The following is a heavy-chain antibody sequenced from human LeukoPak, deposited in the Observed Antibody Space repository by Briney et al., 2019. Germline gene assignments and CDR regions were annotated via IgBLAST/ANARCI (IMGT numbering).Heavy chain of an antibody. CDR1: GYSFTNYW. V-gene: IGHV5-51*01. J-gene: IGHJ4*02. CDR2: ISPDGSDT. D-gene: IGHD2-2*01. Sequence: GESLKISCKGSGYSFTNYWIGWVRQMPGKGLEWMGIISPDGSDTRYSPSFQGQVTILADKSISTAYLQWSSLKASDTAVYYCARLTSSWSFDYWGQGTLVTVSS. CDR3: ARLTSSWSFDY.